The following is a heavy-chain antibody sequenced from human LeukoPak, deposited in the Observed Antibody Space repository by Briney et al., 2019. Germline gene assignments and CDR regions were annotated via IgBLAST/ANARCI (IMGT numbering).Heavy chain of an antibody. J-gene: IGHJ4*02. Sequence: GSSVKVSCKDSGGTFSTYAISWVRQAPGQGLEWMGRIIPIFGTANYAQKFQGRVTITTDESTITAYMELSSLRSDDTAVYYCASGSGSYPYYFDYWGQGTLVTVSS. CDR1: GGTFSTYA. CDR3: ASGSGSYPYYFDY. V-gene: IGHV1-69*05. D-gene: IGHD1-26*01. CDR2: IIPIFGTA.